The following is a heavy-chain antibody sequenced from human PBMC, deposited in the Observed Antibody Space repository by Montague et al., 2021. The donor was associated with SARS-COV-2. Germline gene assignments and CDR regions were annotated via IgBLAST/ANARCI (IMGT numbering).Heavy chain of an antibody. CDR2: ISGSGGST. CDR1: GFTFSSYA. Sequence: SLRLSCAASGFTFSSYAMSRVRQAPGKGLEWVSAISGSGGSTYYADSAKGRFTISRDNSKNTLYLQMNSLRAEDTAVYYCATSRFLEWLFTMDGTFDYWGQGTLVTVSS. V-gene: IGHV3-23*01. J-gene: IGHJ4*02. CDR3: ATSRFLEWLFTMDGTFDY. D-gene: IGHD3-3*01.